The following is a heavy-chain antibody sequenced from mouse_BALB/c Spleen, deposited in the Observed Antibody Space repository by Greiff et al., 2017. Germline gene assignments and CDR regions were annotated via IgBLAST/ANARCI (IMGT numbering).Heavy chain of an antibody. D-gene: IGHD3-1*01. CDR2: ISSGSSTI. J-gene: IGHJ4*01. Sequence: EVKLMESGGGLVQPGGSRKLSCAASGFTFSSFGMHWVRQAPEKGLEWVAYISSGSSTIYYADTVKGRFTISRDNPKNTLVLQMTSLRSEDTAMYYCSREGLYYAMDYWGQGTSVTVSS. CDR3: SREGLYYAMDY. CDR1: GFTFSSFG. V-gene: IGHV5-17*02.